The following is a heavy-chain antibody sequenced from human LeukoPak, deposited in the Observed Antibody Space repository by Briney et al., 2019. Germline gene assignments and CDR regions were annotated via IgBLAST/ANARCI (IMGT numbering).Heavy chain of an antibody. D-gene: IGHD3-10*01. CDR3: ATTWFGEALN. CDR1: GFPFETNA. J-gene: IGHJ4*02. CDR2: INSDGSTT. V-gene: IGHV3-74*01. Sequence: GGSLRLSCATSGFPFETNAVSWVRQAPGKGLEWVSRINSDGSTTNYADSVKGRFTISRDNAKNTLYLQMNSLRAEDTAVYYCATTWFGEALNWGQGTLVTVSS.